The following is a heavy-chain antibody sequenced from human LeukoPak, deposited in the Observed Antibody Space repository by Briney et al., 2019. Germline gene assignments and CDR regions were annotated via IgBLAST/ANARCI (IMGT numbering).Heavy chain of an antibody. J-gene: IGHJ4*02. CDR1: GGSISSYY. D-gene: IGHD3-10*01. V-gene: IGHV4-59*01. Sequence: SGTLSLTCTVSGGSISSYYWSWIRQPPGKGLEWIGYIYYSGSTNYKPSLKSRVTISVDTSKNQFSLKLSSVTAADTAVYYCARVVPAGGYYFDYWGQGTLVTVSS. CDR2: IYYSGST. CDR3: ARVVPAGGYYFDY.